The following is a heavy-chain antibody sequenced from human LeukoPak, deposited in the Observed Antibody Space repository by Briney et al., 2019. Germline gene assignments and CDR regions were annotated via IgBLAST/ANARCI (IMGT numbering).Heavy chain of an antibody. V-gene: IGHV4-34*01. CDR1: GGSFSGYY. CDR2: INHSGST. D-gene: IGHD3-3*01. CDR3: ARVSEWIWFDP. J-gene: IGHJ5*02. Sequence: SETLSLTCAVYGGSFSGYYGSWIRQPPGKGLEWIGEINHSGSTNYNPSLKSRVTISVDTSKNQFSLKLSSVTAADTAVYYCARVSEWIWFDPWGQGTLVTVSS.